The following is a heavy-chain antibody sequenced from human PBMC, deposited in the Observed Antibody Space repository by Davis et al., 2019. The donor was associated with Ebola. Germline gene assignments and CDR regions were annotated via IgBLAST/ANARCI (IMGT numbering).Heavy chain of an antibody. V-gene: IGHV5-51*01. CDR3: ARASSGSQIWDY. D-gene: IGHD3-10*01. CDR1: GYRFTDYW. J-gene: IGHJ4*02. CDR2: IYPGDSDT. Sequence: GESLKISCKDSGYRFTDYWIAWVRQMPGKGLEWMGIIYPGDSDTRYSPSFQGQVTISADKSISTAYLQWSSLKASDTAMYYCARASSGSQIWDYWGQGTLVTVSS.